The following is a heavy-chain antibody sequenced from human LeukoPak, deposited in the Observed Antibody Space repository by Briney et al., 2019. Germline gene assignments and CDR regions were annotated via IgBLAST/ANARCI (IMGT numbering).Heavy chain of an antibody. CDR1: GFTFSSYA. V-gene: IGHV3-23*01. CDR3: AKYAPYYYGSGSFSDYYYYGMDV. D-gene: IGHD3-10*01. J-gene: IGHJ6*02. CDR2: ISGSGGST. Sequence: PGGSLRLSCAASGFTFSSYAMSWVRQAPGKGLEWVSAISGSGGSTYYADSVKGRFTISRDNFKNTLYLQMNSLRAEDTAVYYCAKYAPYYYGSGSFSDYYYYGMDVWGQGTTVTVSS.